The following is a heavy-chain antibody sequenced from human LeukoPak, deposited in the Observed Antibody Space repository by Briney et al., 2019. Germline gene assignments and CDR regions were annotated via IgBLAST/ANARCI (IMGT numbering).Heavy chain of an antibody. Sequence: ASVKVSCTASGYTFTNYYMHWVRQAPGQGLEWMGVINPSAGGTSYAQKFQVRVTMTRDTSTSTVYMELSSLTSEDTAVYYCARGGGPALRFWVDYWGQGTLVTVSS. J-gene: IGHJ4*02. CDR2: INPSAGGT. CDR1: GYTFTNYY. CDR3: ARGGGPALRFWVDY. V-gene: IGHV1-46*01. D-gene: IGHD3-10*01.